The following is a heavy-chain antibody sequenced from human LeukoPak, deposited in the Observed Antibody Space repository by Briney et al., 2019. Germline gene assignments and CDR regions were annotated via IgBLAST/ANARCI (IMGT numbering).Heavy chain of an antibody. CDR1: GYTFTSYD. D-gene: IGHD6-13*01. V-gene: IGHV1-8*01. CDR3: ARGMLIAAAGTVDY. J-gene: IGHJ4*02. Sequence: GASVKVSCKASGYTFTSYDINWVRQATGQGLEWMGWMNPNSGNTGYAQKFQGRVTMTRNTSISTAYMELSSLRSEDTAVYYCARGMLIAAAGTVDYWGQGTLVTVSS. CDR2: MNPNSGNT.